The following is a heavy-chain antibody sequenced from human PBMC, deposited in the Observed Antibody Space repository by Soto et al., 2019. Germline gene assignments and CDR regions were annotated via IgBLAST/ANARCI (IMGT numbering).Heavy chain of an antibody. D-gene: IGHD3-22*01. J-gene: IGHJ4*02. Sequence: LRLSCAASGFTFSDYYMSWIRQAPGKGLEWVSYISSSSSYTNYADSVKGRFTISRDNAKNSLYLQMNSLRAEDTAVYYCARGYYDSSGYTGFDYWGQGTLVTVSS. V-gene: IGHV3-11*06. CDR1: GFTFSDYY. CDR3: ARGYYDSSGYTGFDY. CDR2: ISSSSSYT.